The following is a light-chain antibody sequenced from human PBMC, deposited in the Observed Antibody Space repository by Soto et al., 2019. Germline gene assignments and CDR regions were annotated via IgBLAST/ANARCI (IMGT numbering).Light chain of an antibody. CDR2: GNS. CDR1: SSNTGAGYD. CDR3: QSYDSSLNGWV. Sequence: QSELTQPPSVSGAPGQRVTISCTGSSSNTGAGYDVHWYQQLPGTAPKLLIYGNSNRPSGVPDRFSGSKSGTSASLGITGLQAEDEADYYCQSYDSSLNGWVFGGGTKLTVL. V-gene: IGLV1-40*01. J-gene: IGLJ3*02.